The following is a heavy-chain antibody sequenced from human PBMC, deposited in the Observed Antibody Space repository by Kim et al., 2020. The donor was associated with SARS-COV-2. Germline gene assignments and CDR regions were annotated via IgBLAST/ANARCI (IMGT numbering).Heavy chain of an antibody. CDR1: GFTFSDYY. J-gene: IGHJ4*02. D-gene: IGHD3-9*01. Sequence: GGSLRLSCAASGFTFSDYYMSWIRQAPGKGLEWVSYISSSGSTIYYADSVKGRFTISRDNAKNSLYLHMNSLRAEDTAVYYCARGRPWSNDILTGYYDPHPSVFDYWGQGTLVTVSS. V-gene: IGHV3-11*01. CDR3: ARGRPWSNDILTGYYDPHPSVFDY. CDR2: ISSSGSTI.